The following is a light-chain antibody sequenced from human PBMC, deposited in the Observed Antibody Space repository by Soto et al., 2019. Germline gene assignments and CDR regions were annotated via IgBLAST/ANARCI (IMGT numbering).Light chain of an antibody. CDR1: QSISSY. Sequence: IQMTQSPSSLSASVGDRVTITCRASQSISSYLIWHQQKPGKAPNLLIYAASSLQSGVTSRFSGSGSGTDFTLTISSLQPEDFATYYCQQSFSTPWTFGQGTKVDIK. V-gene: IGKV1-39*01. CDR2: AAS. CDR3: QQSFSTPWT. J-gene: IGKJ1*01.